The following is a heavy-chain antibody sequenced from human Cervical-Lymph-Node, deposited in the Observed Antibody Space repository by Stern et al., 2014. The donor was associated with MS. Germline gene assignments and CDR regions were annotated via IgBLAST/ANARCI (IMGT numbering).Heavy chain of an antibody. CDR2: IYYSGST. D-gene: IGHD3-3*01. Sequence: QVQLQESGPGLVKPSQTLSLTCTVSGGSISSGDYYWSWIRQPPGKGLEWIGYIYYSGSTYYNPSLKSRVTISVDTSKNQFSLKLSSVTAADTAVYYCAREGSGYSYYYYYYYMDVWGQGTTVTVSS. J-gene: IGHJ6*02. V-gene: IGHV4-30-4*01. CDR3: AREGSGYSYYYYYYYMDV. CDR1: GGSISSGDYY.